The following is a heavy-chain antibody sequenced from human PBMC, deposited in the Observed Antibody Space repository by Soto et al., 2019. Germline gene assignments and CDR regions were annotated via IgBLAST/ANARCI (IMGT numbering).Heavy chain of an antibody. V-gene: IGHV1-69*13. D-gene: IGHD3-3*01. J-gene: IGHJ4*02. CDR2: IIPIFGTA. CDR1: GGTFSSYA. CDR3: AREQAPHYDFWSGPLGS. Sequence: GASVKVSCKASGGTFSSYAISWVRQAPGQGLEWMGGIIPIFGTANYAQKFQGRVTITADESTSTAYMELSSLRSEDTAVYYCAREQAPHYDFWSGPLGSWGQGTLVTVSS.